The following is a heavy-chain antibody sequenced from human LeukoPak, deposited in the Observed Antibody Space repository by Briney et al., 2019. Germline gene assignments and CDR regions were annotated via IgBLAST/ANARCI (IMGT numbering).Heavy chain of an antibody. CDR3: ARGVPAAIYVDWFDP. CDR1: GFPFSDFS. CDR2: TNSGGTST. D-gene: IGHD2-2*01. V-gene: IGHV3-23*01. Sequence: GGSLRLSCATSGFPFSDFSMSWVRQAPGKGLEWISTTNSGGTSTYYAESVKGRFTISRDNSKNTLYLQMGSLRAEDMAVYYCARGVPAAIYVDWFDPWGQGTLVTVSS. J-gene: IGHJ5*02.